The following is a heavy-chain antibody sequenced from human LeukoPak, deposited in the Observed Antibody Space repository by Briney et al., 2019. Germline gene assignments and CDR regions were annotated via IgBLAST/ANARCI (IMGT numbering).Heavy chain of an antibody. CDR3: ARHYYYYYGMDV. V-gene: IGHV4-30-4*08. CDR1: GGSISSGDYY. Sequence: SETLSLTCTVSGGSISSGDYYWSWIRQPPGKGLEWIGYIYYSGSTNYNPSLKSRVTVSVDTSKNQFSLKLSSVTAADTAVYYCARHYYYYYGMDVWGQGTTVTVSS. CDR2: IYYSGST. J-gene: IGHJ6*02.